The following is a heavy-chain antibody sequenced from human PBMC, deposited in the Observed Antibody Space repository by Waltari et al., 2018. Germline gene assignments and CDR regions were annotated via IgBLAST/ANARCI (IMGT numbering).Heavy chain of an antibody. V-gene: IGHV4-38-2*02. CDR2: IYHSGST. CDR1: GYSISSGYY. J-gene: IGHJ4*02. D-gene: IGHD2-2*01. Sequence: VQLQESGPGLVKPSETLSLTCAVSGYSISSGYYWGWIRQPPGKGLEWIGSIYHSGSTYYNPSLKSRVTISVDTSKNQFSLKLSSVTAADTAVYYCARDRGTSTDYWGQGTLVTVSS. CDR3: ARDRGTSTDY.